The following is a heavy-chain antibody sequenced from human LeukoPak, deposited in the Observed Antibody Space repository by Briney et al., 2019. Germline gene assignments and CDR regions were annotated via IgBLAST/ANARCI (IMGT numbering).Heavy chain of an antibody. CDR3: ARVRGYSYGYRLLDY. Sequence: ASVKVSCKASGYTFTSYGISWLRQSPGQGLEWMGWISAYNGNTNYAQKLQGRVTMTTDTSTSTAYMELRSLRSDDTAVYYCARVRGYSYGYRLLDYWGQGTLVTVSS. V-gene: IGHV1-18*01. CDR1: GYTFTSYG. J-gene: IGHJ4*02. CDR2: ISAYNGNT. D-gene: IGHD5-18*01.